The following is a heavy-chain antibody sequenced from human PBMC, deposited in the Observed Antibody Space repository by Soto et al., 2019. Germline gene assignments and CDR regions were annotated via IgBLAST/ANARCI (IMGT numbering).Heavy chain of an antibody. J-gene: IGHJ6*03. CDR2: ISAYNGNT. V-gene: IGHV1-18*01. Sequence: QVQLVQSGAEVKKPGASVKVSCKASGYTFTSYGISWVRQAPGQGLEWMGWISAYNGNTNYAQKRQGRVTMTTDTSTSTAYMELRSLRSDDTAVYYCARYCSGGSRRSYYYYYYMDVWGKGATVTVSS. CDR3: ARYCSGGSRRSYYYYYYMDV. D-gene: IGHD2-15*01. CDR1: GYTFTSYG.